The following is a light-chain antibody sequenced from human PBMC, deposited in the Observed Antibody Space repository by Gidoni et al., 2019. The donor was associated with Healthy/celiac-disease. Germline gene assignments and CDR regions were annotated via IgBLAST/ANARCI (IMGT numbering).Light chain of an antibody. CDR2: AAS. J-gene: IGKJ1*01. CDR1: QGISNY. V-gene: IGKV1-27*01. CDR3: QNYNSLVT. Sequence: DIQMTQSPSSLSASVGDRVTITCRASQGISNYLAWYQQKPGKVPKLLIYAASTLQSGVPSRFRSSGSGTDFTLTISSLQPEDVATYYCQNYNSLVTFGQGTKVEIK.